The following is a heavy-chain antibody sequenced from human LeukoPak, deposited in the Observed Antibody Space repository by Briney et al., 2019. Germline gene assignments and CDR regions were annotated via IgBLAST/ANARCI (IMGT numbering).Heavy chain of an antibody. CDR2: IYTSGRT. CDR1: GGSISSYY. Sequence: SETLSLTCTVSGGSISSYYWSWIRQPPGKGLEWIGYIYTSGRTNYNPSLKSRVTISVDTSKNKFSLKLSSVTAADTAVYYCARRRGYSYLDYWGQGTLVTVSS. V-gene: IGHV4-4*09. D-gene: IGHD5-18*01. J-gene: IGHJ4*02. CDR3: ARRRGYSYLDY.